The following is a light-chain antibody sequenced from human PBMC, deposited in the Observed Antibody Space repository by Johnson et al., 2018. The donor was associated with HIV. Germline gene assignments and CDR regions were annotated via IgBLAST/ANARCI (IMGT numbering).Light chain of an antibody. CDR1: TSKIGNNY. Sequence: QSILTQPPSVSAAPGQKVTISCSGSTSKIGNNYVSWYQHLPGAAPKLLIYDSNKRPSGIPDRFSGSKSGTSATLGITGLQTEYEADYFCGTWDSRLSAGTLYVFGTGTKVPVL. J-gene: IGLJ1*01. V-gene: IGLV1-51*01. CDR2: DSN. CDR3: GTWDSRLSAGTLYV.